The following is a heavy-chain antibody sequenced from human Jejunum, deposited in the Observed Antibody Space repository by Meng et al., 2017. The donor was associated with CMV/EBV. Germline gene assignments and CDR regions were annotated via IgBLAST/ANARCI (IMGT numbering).Heavy chain of an antibody. V-gene: IGHV6-1*01. Sequence: QVHLQQSGPGLVKPSQTLSLTCAISGDSVSSNKAGWNWIRQSPSRGLEGLGKTYYRSKWSNDYAVSVKSRITVNPDTSKNQFSLQLNSVTPEDTAVYYCARLHCSSTGCYVDCWGQGTLVTVSS. D-gene: IGHD2-2*01. CDR3: ARLHCSSTGCYVDC. J-gene: IGHJ4*02. CDR1: GDSVSSNKAG. CDR2: TYYRSKWSN.